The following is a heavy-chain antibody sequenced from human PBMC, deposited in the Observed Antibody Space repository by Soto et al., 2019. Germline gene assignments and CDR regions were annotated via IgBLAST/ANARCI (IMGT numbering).Heavy chain of an antibody. CDR1: GFTXXSYS. CDR3: ANNPSHYDFWSGYIDPPYYYYGMDV. Sequence: SGGXLXLSXAASGFTXXSYSXXXXXXXXXXXXXXVSAISGSGGSTYYADSVKGLFTISRDNSKNTLYLQMNSLRAEDTAVYYCANNPSHYDFWSGYIDPPYYYYGMDVWGQGTTVTVSS. V-gene: IGHV3-23*01. J-gene: IGHJ6*02. CDR2: ISGSGGST. D-gene: IGHD3-3*01.